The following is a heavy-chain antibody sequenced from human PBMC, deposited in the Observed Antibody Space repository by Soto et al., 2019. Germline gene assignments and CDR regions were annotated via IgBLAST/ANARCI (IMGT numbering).Heavy chain of an antibody. V-gene: IGHV3-30-3*01. J-gene: IGHJ4*02. CDR2: ISYDGSNK. CDR1: GFTFSSYG. D-gene: IGHD6-13*01. Sequence: GGSLRLSCAASGFTFSSYGMHWVRQVPGKGLEWVAVISYDGSNKYYADSVKGRFTISRDNSKNTLYLQMNSLRAEDTAVYYCARDFEGIAAAIGYWGQGTLVTVSS. CDR3: ARDFEGIAAAIGY.